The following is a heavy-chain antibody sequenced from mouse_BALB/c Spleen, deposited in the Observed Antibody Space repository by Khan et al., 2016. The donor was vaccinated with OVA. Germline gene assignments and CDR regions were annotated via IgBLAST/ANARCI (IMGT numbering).Heavy chain of an antibody. CDR1: GYTFTTYW. J-gene: IGHJ2*01. V-gene: IGHV1-7*01. Sequence: QVQLKESGAELVKPGASVKMSCKASGYTFTTYWMHWVKQSPGQGLEWIGYINPTSGYTDYNEKFKDRATLSADKSSSTAYMQLSSLTSEDSAVYYCTRDRIDYWGQGTTLTVSS. CDR2: INPTSGYT. CDR3: TRDRIDY.